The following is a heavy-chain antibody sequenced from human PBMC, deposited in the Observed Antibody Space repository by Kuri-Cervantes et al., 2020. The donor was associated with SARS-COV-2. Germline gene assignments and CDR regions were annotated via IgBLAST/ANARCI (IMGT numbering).Heavy chain of an antibody. Sequence: SCAVSGGSISRGGYSWSWIRQPPGKGLEWIGYIYHSGSTYYNPSLKSRVTISVDRSKNQFSLKLSSVTAADTAVYYCARDNLPQTGTDYWGQGTLVTDSS. CDR1: GGSISRGGYS. CDR3: ARDNLPQTGTDY. J-gene: IGHJ4*02. CDR2: IYHSGST. V-gene: IGHV4-30-2*01. D-gene: IGHD3-9*01.